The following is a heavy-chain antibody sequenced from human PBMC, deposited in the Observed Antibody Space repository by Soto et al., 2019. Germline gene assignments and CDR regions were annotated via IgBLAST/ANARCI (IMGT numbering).Heavy chain of an antibody. CDR1: GYTFTGYY. J-gene: IGHJ3*01. CDR3: AREEGTGYPGKYAFDV. Sequence: ASVKVSCKASGYTFTGYYMHWVRQAPGQGLEWMGWINPNSGGTNYAQKFQGWVTMTRDTSITTAYMELSSLTSDDTAVYYCAREEGTGYPGKYAFDVWGQGTMVTVSS. CDR2: INPNSGGT. D-gene: IGHD5-12*01. V-gene: IGHV1-2*04.